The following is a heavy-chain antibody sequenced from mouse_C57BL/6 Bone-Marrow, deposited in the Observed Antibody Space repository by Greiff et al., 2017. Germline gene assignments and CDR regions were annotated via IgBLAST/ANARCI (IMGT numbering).Heavy chain of an antibody. D-gene: IGHD2-3*01. CDR3: ASSCDGYRTFAMDY. CDR1: GYTFTNYW. Sequence: QVQLQQSGAELVRPGTSVKMSCKASGYTFTNYWIGWAKQRPGHGLEWIGDIYPGGGSTNYNEKFKGKATLTADKSSSTAYMQFSSLTSDASAIYSCASSCDGYRTFAMDYWGQGTSVTVSS. J-gene: IGHJ4*01. CDR2: IYPGGGST. V-gene: IGHV1-63*01.